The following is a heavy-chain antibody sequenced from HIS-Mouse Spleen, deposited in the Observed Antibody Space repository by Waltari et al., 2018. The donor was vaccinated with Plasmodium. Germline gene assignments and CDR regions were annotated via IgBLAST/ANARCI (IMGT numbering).Heavy chain of an antibody. D-gene: IGHD7-27*01. V-gene: IGHV4-30-4*01. CDR2: IYYSGST. CDR3: ARDLRLGSMGVNDY. J-gene: IGHJ4*02. Sequence: QVQLQESGPGLVKPSQTLSLTCTVSGGSISSGDYYWRWIRTPPGKGLEWIGYIYYSGSTYYNPSLKSRVTISVDTSKNQFSLKLGSVTAADTAVYYCARDLRLGSMGVNDYWGQGTLVTVSS. CDR1: GGSISSGDYY.